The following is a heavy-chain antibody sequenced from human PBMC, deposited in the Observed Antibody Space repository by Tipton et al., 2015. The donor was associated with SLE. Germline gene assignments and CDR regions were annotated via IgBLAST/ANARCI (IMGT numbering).Heavy chain of an antibody. CDR1: GGSISSYY. D-gene: IGHD6-6*01. J-gene: IGHJ4*02. Sequence: TLSLTCTVSGGSISSYYWSWIRQPPGKGLEWIGYIYYSGSTNYNPSLKSRVTISVDTSKNQFSLKLSSVTAADTAVYYCARGLIAARFGYWGQGTLVTVSS. CDR2: IYYSGST. V-gene: IGHV4-59*08. CDR3: ARGLIAARFGY.